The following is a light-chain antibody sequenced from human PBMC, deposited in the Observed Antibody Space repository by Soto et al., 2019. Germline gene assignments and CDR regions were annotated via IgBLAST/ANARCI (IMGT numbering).Light chain of an antibody. V-gene: IGKV1-39*01. Sequence: DIQMTQSPSTLSASVGDRVTITCRASQSISSYLNWYQQKPGKAPKLLIYAASSLQSGVPSRFSGSGSGTDFTLTISSLQPEDFATYYCQQSYSTPPIPFGQGTRPAIK. CDR3: QQSYSTPPIP. CDR2: AAS. CDR1: QSISSY. J-gene: IGKJ5*01.